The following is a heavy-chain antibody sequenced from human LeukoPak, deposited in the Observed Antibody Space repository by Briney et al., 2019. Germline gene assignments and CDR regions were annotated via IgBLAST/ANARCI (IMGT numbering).Heavy chain of an antibody. CDR2: ISGSGGST. CDR1: GFTFSSYG. CDR3: ASDVSSDY. Sequence: PGGSLRLSCAASGFTFSSYGMSWVRQAPGRGLEWVSGISGSGGSTYYADSVKGRFSISRDNAKNSLYLQMNSLRAEDTAVYYCASDVSSDYWGQGTLVTVSS. J-gene: IGHJ4*02. D-gene: IGHD3-16*02. V-gene: IGHV3-23*01.